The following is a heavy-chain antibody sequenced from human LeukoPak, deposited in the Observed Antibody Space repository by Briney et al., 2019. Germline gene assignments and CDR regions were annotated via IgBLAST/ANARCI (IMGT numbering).Heavy chain of an antibody. J-gene: IGHJ4*02. D-gene: IGHD2-15*01. Sequence: GGSLRLSCAASGFTFSNAWMSWVRQAPGKGLEWVSAISGSGGSTYYADSVKGRFTISRDNSKNTLYLQVNSLRAEDTAVYYCAKGVCSGGSCYQPPFDYWGQGTLVTVSS. V-gene: IGHV3-23*01. CDR2: ISGSGGST. CDR3: AKGVCSGGSCYQPPFDY. CDR1: GFTFSNAW.